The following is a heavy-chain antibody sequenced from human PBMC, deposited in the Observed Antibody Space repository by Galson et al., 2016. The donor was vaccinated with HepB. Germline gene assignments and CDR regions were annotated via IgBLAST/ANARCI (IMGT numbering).Heavy chain of an antibody. CDR3: ARAHSEYDFFDY. D-gene: IGHD1-26*01. CDR1: GYTFTNYF. CDR2: VNPDDATT. J-gene: IGHJ4*02. Sequence: SVKVSCKASGYTFTNYFVHWVRQAPGQGLEWMGVVNPDDATTSYAQKVQGRVTMTSDTSTNTVYMDLTNLGSEDTAVYFCARAHSEYDFFDYWGQGTLVTASS. V-gene: IGHV1-46*01.